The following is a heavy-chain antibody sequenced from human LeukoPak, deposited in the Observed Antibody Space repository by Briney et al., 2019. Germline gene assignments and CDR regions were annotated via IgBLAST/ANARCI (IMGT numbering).Heavy chain of an antibody. Sequence: GASVRVSCKASGYTFTGYYIHWVRQAPGQGLEWMGWINPNNGGTNHAQKFQGRVTMTRDTSISTAYMELSRLRSDDTAVYYCASPLWELPPGGFDPWGQGTLVTVSS. D-gene: IGHD1-7*01. J-gene: IGHJ5*02. CDR1: GYTFTGYY. CDR3: ASPLWELPPGGFDP. V-gene: IGHV1-2*02. CDR2: INPNNGGT.